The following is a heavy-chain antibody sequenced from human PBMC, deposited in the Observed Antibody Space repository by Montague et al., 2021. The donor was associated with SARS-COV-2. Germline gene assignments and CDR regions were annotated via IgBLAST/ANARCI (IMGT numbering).Heavy chain of an antibody. CDR3: ARGREYSSSVGFDY. Sequence: SETLSLTCTVSGGSISSYYWSWIRQPPGKGLEWIGYIYHSGSTNYNPSXXSRVTISVDTSKNQFSLKLSSVTAADTAVYYCARGREYSSSVGFDYWGQGTLVTVSS. CDR1: GGSISSYY. D-gene: IGHD6-6*01. CDR2: IYHSGST. J-gene: IGHJ4*03. V-gene: IGHV4-59*01.